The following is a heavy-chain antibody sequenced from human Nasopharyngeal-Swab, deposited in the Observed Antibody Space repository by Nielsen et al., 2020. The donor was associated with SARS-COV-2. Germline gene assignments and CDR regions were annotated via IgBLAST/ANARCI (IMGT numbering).Heavy chain of an antibody. Sequence: GGSLRLSCAASGFPFDDYAMHWVRQAPGKGLEWVSGINWNSRPIGYADSVKGRFTISRDNAKNSLFLEMSSLRGDDTALYYCAKASYGDSWIDHWGQGTLVTVS. CDR3: AKASYGDSWIDH. D-gene: IGHD2-21*02. J-gene: IGHJ4*02. V-gene: IGHV3-9*01. CDR2: INWNSRPI. CDR1: GFPFDDYA.